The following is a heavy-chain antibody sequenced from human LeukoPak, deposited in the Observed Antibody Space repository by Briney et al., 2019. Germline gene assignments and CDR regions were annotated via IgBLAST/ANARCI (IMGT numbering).Heavy chain of an antibody. J-gene: IGHJ4*02. D-gene: IGHD3-3*01. CDR1: GFTFSSYE. CDR3: ARSLYYGDDDNYFDY. CDR2: ISRSGSNI. V-gene: IGHV3-48*03. Sequence: GGPLRLSCAASGFTFSSYEMNWVRQAPGKGLEWVSYISRSGSNIYYGDSVKGRFTISRDNAKNSLYLQMNSLRAEDTAVYYCARSLYYGDDDNYFDYWGQGTLVTVSS.